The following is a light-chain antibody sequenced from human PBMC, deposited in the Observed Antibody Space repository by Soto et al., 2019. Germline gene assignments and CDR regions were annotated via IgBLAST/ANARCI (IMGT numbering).Light chain of an antibody. CDR2: AAF. CDR1: QGISRW. Sequence: DVQITQSPSSVSASVGDRVTITCRASQGISRWLAWYQQKPGKAPNLLIYAAFSLQSGVPSRFSGSGSGTYFSLTISSLQPEDFATYFCQQANSFPPTFGQGTKV. CDR3: QQANSFPPT. J-gene: IGKJ1*01. V-gene: IGKV1-12*01.